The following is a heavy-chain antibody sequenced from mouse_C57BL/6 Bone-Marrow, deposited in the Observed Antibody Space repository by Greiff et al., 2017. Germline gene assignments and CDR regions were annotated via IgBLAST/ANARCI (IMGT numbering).Heavy chain of an antibody. Sequence: EVKLVESGGGLVKPGGSLKLSCAASGFTFSDYGMHWVRQAPEKGLEWVAYISSGSSTIYYADTVKGRFTISRDNAKNTLFLQMTSLRSEDTAMYYCARTSYYSNYVHYAMDYWGQGTSVTVSS. CDR2: ISSGSSTI. CDR1: GFTFSDYG. CDR3: ARTSYYSNYVHYAMDY. J-gene: IGHJ4*01. V-gene: IGHV5-17*01. D-gene: IGHD2-5*01.